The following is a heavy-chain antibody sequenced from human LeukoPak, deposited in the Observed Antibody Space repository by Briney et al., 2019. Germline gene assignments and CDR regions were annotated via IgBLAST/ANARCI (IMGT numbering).Heavy chain of an antibody. Sequence: GGSLRLSCAASGCTFSSYWMNWARQAPGKGLEWVASINHNGNVNYYVDSVKGRFTISRDNAKNSLYLQMSNLRAEDTAVYFCARGGGLDVWGQGILVTVSS. D-gene: IGHD3/OR15-3a*01. CDR1: GCTFSSYW. CDR2: INHNGNVN. V-gene: IGHV3-7*03. CDR3: ARGGGLDV. J-gene: IGHJ4*02.